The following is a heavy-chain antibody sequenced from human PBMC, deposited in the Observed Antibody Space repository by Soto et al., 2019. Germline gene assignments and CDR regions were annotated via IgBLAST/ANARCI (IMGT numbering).Heavy chain of an antibody. CDR3: ARDQTTVTTLIYYYMDV. CDR2: ISSSSSYI. V-gene: IGHV3-21*01. D-gene: IGHD4-17*01. Sequence: EVQLVESGGGLVKPGGSLRLSCAASGFTFSSYSMNWVRQAPGKGLEWVSSISSSSSYIYYADSMKGRFTISRDNAKNSLYLQMNSLRAEDTAVYYCARDQTTVTTLIYYYMDVWVKGTTVTVSS. J-gene: IGHJ6*03. CDR1: GFTFSSYS.